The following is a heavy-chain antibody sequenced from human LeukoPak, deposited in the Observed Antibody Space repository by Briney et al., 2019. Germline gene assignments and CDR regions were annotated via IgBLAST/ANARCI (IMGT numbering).Heavy chain of an antibody. J-gene: IGHJ4*02. CDR1: GFTFSNYE. D-gene: IGHD1-26*01. CDR2: ISSSGSDI. Sequence: LPGGSLRLSCAASGFTFSNYEMHWVRQAPGKGLEWVSYISSSGSDIYYADSVKGRFTISRDNAKNTLYLQMNSLRAEDTAVYYCARASGSYSHDYWGQGTLVTVSS. CDR3: ARASGSYSHDY. V-gene: IGHV3-48*03.